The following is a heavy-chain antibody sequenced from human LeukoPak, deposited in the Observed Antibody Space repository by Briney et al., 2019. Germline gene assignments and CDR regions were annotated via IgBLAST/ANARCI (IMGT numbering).Heavy chain of an antibody. D-gene: IGHD3-22*01. CDR3: AKDEDSSGHPWDFQH. CDR2: ISGRGGST. Sequence: GGSLRLSCAASGFTFSTYAMSWVRQAPGKGLEWVPAISGRGGSTYYADSVKGRFTISRDNTISGDNSKNTLYLQMNSLRAEDTAIYYCAKDEDSSGHPWDFQHWGQGTLVTVSS. CDR1: GFTFSTYA. J-gene: IGHJ1*01. V-gene: IGHV3-23*01.